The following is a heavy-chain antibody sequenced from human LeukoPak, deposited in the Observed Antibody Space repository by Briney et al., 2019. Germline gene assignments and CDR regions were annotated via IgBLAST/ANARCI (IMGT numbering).Heavy chain of an antibody. CDR1: GGSISSSYYY. V-gene: IGHV4-39*01. CDR2: IYYSGST. Sequence: PSETLSLTCTVSGGSISSSYYYWGWIRQPPGKGLEWIGSIYYSGSTYYNPSLKSRVTISVDTSKNQFSLKLRSVTAADTAVYYCIRSISTAGIYWGQGTLVTVSS. D-gene: IGHD6-13*01. J-gene: IGHJ4*02. CDR3: IRSISTAGIY.